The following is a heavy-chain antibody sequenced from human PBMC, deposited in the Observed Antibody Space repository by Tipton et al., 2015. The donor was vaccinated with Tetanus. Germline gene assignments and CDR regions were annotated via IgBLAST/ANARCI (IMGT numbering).Heavy chain of an antibody. V-gene: IGHV5-51*01. CDR2: IYPDDSRT. CDR1: GFTLSTYW. J-gene: IGHJ3*02. Sequence: QLVQSGAEVKKPGESLKISCQGSGFTLSTYWIAWVRQMPGKGLEWMGFIYPDDSRTSLSPSFQGQVTISADKSISTAFLQWNSLRDSDTAMYYLARRPIRDFLDGCDIWGQGTMVTVSS. D-gene: IGHD3-3*01. CDR3: ARRPIRDFLDGCDI.